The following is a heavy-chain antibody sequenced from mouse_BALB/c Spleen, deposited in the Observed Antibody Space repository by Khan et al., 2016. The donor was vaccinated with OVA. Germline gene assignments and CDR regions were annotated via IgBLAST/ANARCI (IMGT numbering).Heavy chain of an antibody. Sequence: VQLQQSGAELARPGASVKMSCKASGYTFTSYTIHWIKERPGQGLEWIGYINPSNGYTNYNQKFKDKATLTTDKSSTTAYLQLSSLTSADSAVYNCVRDGADHRNDGWFAYWGQGTLVTVSA. CDR2: INPSNGYT. CDR3: VRDGADHRNDGWFAY. V-gene: IGHV1-4*01. D-gene: IGHD2-14*01. J-gene: IGHJ3*01. CDR1: GYTFTSYT.